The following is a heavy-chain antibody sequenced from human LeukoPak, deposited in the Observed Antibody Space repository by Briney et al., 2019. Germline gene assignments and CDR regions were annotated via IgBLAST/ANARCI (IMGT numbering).Heavy chain of an antibody. Sequence: GGSLRLSCAASGFTFSSYGMSWVRQAPGKGLEWVSAISGSGGSTYYADSVKGRFTISRDNSKNTLYLQMNSLRAEDTAVYYCAKALRVAAAGSLDYWGQGTLVTVSS. D-gene: IGHD6-13*01. CDR3: AKALRVAAAGSLDY. CDR1: GFTFSSYG. CDR2: ISGSGGST. J-gene: IGHJ4*02. V-gene: IGHV3-23*01.